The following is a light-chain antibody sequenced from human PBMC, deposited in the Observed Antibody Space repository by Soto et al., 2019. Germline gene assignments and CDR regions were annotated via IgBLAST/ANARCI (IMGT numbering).Light chain of an antibody. CDR3: QSYDTSLSAP. Sequence: QSVLTQPPSVSAAPGQRVTISCTGTSSNIGAGYDVHWYQQLPGTAPKLLIHGNNNRPSGVPDRFSGSKSGTSASLAITGLQPEDEAYYYCQSYDTSLSAPFGGGTKVTVL. V-gene: IGLV1-40*01. CDR1: SSNIGAGYD. CDR2: GNN. J-gene: IGLJ2*01.